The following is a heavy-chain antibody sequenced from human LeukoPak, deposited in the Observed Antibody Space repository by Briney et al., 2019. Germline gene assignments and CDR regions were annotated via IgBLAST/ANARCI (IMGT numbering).Heavy chain of an antibody. CDR1: GGSISSSNW. J-gene: IGHJ4*02. CDR2: IYHSGST. CDR3: ARAKRISHFDY. Sequence: SGTLSLTCAVSGGSISSSNWWSWVRQPPGKGLEWIGEIYHSGSTNYNPSLKSRVTISVGKSKNQFSLKLSSVTAADTAVYYCARAKRISHFDYWGQGTLVTVSS. V-gene: IGHV4-4*02. D-gene: IGHD3-10*01.